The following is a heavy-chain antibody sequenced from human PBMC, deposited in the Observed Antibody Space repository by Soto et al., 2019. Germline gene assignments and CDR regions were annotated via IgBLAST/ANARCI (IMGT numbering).Heavy chain of an antibody. CDR1: GYTFTNYY. Sequence: ASVKVSCKTSGYTFTNYYMHWVRQAPGQGLEWMGRISAYGGGTTSAQKYQDRVTMTTDTATNTAYMELRSLRSDDTAVYYCARERYYDVLTGPDSWGQGTLVTV. CDR2: ISAYGGGT. J-gene: IGHJ5*01. V-gene: IGHV1-18*04. D-gene: IGHD3-9*01. CDR3: ARERYYDVLTGPDS.